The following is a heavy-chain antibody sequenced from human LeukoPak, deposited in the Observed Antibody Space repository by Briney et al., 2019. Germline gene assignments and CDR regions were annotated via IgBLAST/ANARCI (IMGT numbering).Heavy chain of an antibody. J-gene: IGHJ3*02. CDR2: IYYSGST. Sequence: SETLSLTXTVSGGSISSYYWSWIRQPPGKGLEWIGYIYYSGSTNYNPSLKSRVTISVDTSKNQFSLKLSSVTAADTAVYYCARDNSGSAFDIWGQGTMVTVSS. D-gene: IGHD6-19*01. CDR1: GGSISSYY. V-gene: IGHV4-59*01. CDR3: ARDNSGSAFDI.